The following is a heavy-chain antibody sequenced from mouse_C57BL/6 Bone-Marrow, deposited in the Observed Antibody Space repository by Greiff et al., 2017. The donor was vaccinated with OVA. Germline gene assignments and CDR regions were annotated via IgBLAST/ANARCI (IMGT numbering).Heavy chain of an antibody. CDR1: GYAFSSYW. V-gene: IGHV1-80*01. CDR2: IHPEDGDT. D-gene: IGHD4-1*01. J-gene: IGHJ3*01. Sequence: VHLEEPGAELVKPGASVKISCKASGYAFSSYWMHWVKQRPGQGLEWIGKIHPEDGDTNYNGKFKGKATLTADKSSSTAYMPLSSLTSEDSAVYFSAGSDWDIAYWGQGTLVTVSA. CDR3: AGSDWDIAY.